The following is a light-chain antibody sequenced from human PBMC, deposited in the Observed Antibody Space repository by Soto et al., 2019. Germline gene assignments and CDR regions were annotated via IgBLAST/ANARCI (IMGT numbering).Light chain of an antibody. J-gene: IGKJ1*01. CDR1: QSVSSSY. Sequence: EIVLTQSPGTLSLSPGERATLSCRASQSVSSSYLAWYQQNRGQAPRLLIYGASSRAPGIPDRFGGSGSGTDFTRTISRLEPEDFAGYYCQQYGSSRWTFGQGTKVEIK. CDR2: GAS. V-gene: IGKV3-20*01. CDR3: QQYGSSRWT.